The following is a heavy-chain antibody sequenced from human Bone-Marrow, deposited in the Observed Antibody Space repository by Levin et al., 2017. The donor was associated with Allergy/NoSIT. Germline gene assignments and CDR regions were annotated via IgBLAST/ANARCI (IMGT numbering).Heavy chain of an antibody. CDR3: AKARTTRGYYYYGMDV. D-gene: IGHD4-11*01. Sequence: PGGSLRLSCAASGFTFSSYAMSWVRQAPGKGLEWVSAISGSGGSTYYADSVKGRFTISRDNSKNTLYLQMNSLRAEDTAVYYCAKARTTRGYYYYGMDVWGQGTTVTVSS. V-gene: IGHV3-23*01. CDR2: ISGSGGST. J-gene: IGHJ6*02. CDR1: GFTFSSYA.